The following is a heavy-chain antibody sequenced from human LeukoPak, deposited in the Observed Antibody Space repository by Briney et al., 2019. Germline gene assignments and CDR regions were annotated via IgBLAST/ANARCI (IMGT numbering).Heavy chain of an antibody. J-gene: IGHJ5*02. CDR1: GVTFSSYA. Sequence: QPGGSLRLSCAASGVTFSSYAMSWVRQAPGKGLEWVSGISASGGSTFYADSVKGRFTISRDNSKNTLYLEMNSLSAEDTAIYYCAKDRPIWTGYHTWFDPWGRGTLVTISS. D-gene: IGHD3-9*01. CDR3: AKDRPIWTGYHTWFDP. CDR2: ISASGGST. V-gene: IGHV3-23*01.